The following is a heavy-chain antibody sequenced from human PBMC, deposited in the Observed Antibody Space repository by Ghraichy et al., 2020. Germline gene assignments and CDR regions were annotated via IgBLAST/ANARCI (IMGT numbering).Heavy chain of an antibody. Sequence: ETLTLTCTVSGGSISSYYWSWIRQPAGKGLEWIGRIYTSGSTNYNPSLKSRVTMSVDTSKNQFSLKLSSVTAADTAVYYCARERPRHDFWSGYGGSILWGQGTLVTVSS. CDR1: GGSISSYY. V-gene: IGHV4-4*07. CDR3: ARERPRHDFWSGYGGSIL. CDR2: IYTSGST. J-gene: IGHJ4*02. D-gene: IGHD3-3*01.